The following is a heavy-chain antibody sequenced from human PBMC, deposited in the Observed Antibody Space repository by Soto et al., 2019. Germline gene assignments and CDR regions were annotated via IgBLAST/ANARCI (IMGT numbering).Heavy chain of an antibody. Sequence: EVHLVESGGGLVQPGGSLRLSCAASGFSFSNKWMHWVRQAPGKRLVWVSRINSDGSSTTYADSVKGRFTISRDNAKNTLYLQMNSLRVEDTAVYYCAPWGALGAGEEAFDIWGQGTLVTVSS. D-gene: IGHD6-19*01. J-gene: IGHJ3*02. CDR3: APWGALGAGEEAFDI. CDR1: GFSFSNKW. V-gene: IGHV3-74*01. CDR2: INSDGSST.